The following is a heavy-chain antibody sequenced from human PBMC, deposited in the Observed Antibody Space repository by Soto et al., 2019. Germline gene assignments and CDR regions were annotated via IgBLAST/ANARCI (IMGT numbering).Heavy chain of an antibody. CDR1: GGSFSGYY. J-gene: IGHJ4*02. D-gene: IGHD3-10*01. CDR2: INHSGST. CDR3: ARAPVKKVRGVTGIDY. Sequence: SETLSLTCAVYGGSFSGYYWSWIRQPPGKGLEWIGEINHSGSTNYNPSLKSRVTISVDTSKNQFSLKLSSVTAADTAVYYCARAPVKKVRGVTGIDYWGQGTLVTVSS. V-gene: IGHV4-34*01.